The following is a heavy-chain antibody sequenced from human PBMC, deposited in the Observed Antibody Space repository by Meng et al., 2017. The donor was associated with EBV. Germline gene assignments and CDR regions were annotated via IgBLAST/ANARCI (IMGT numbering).Heavy chain of an antibody. J-gene: IGHJ4*02. Sequence: QVQVVASGAEVKKPGASVKVSCKASGYTFTGYYMHWVRQAPGQGLEWMGRINPNSGGTNYAQKFQGRVTMTRDTSISTAYVELSRLRSDDTAVYYCARVGIAVAGTGDYWGQGTLVTVSS. CDR1: GYTFTGYY. CDR2: INPNSGGT. CDR3: ARVGIAVAGTGDY. V-gene: IGHV1-2*06. D-gene: IGHD6-19*01.